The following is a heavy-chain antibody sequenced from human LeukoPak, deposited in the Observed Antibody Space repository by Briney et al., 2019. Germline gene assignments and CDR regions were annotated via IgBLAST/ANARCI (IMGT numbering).Heavy chain of an antibody. CDR1: GGSISSYY. V-gene: IGHV4-4*07. CDR2: IYTSGST. J-gene: IGHJ4*02. Sequence: SETLSLTCTVSGGSISSYYWSWIRQPAGKGLEWIGRIYTSGSTNYNPSLKSRVTMSVDTSNNQFSLKLSSVTAADTAVYYCARARITMVRGVISPYYFDYWGQGTLVTVSS. D-gene: IGHD3-10*01. CDR3: ARARITMVRGVISPYYFDY.